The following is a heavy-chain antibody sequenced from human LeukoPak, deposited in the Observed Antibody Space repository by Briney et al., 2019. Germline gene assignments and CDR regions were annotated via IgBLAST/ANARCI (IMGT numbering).Heavy chain of an antibody. V-gene: IGHV3-11*01. D-gene: IGHD4-17*01. J-gene: IGHJ3*02. Sequence: AGGSLRLSCAAPGLTFSDYYMSWIRQTPGKGLECLSYISSSGTTISYADSVKGRFTISRDNAKNSLYLQMNNLRAEDTAVYYCAGAWDYGVTWDAFDMWGQGTMVTVSS. CDR3: AGAWDYGVTWDAFDM. CDR2: ISSSGTTI. CDR1: GLTFSDYY.